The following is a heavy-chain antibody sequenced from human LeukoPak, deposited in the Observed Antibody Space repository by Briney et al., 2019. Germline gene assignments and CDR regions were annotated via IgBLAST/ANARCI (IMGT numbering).Heavy chain of an antibody. V-gene: IGHV4-34*01. D-gene: IGHD6-6*01. Sequence: SETLSLTCAVYGGSFSGYYWSWIRQPPGKGLEWIGEINHSGSTNYNPSLKSRVTISVDTSKNQFSLKLSSVTAADTAVYYCARGHSIAARRLDYWGQGTLVTVSS. CDR2: INHSGST. CDR3: ARGHSIAARRLDY. J-gene: IGHJ4*02. CDR1: GGSFSGYY.